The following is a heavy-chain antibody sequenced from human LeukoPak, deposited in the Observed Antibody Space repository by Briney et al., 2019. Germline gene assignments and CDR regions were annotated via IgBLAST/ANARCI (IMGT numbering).Heavy chain of an antibody. J-gene: IGHJ6*04. CDR2: IYTSGST. CDR3: ARGVRYCSGGSCHLDV. CDR1: GGSISSGSYY. D-gene: IGHD2-15*01. Sequence: PSETLSLTCTVSGGSISSGSYYWSWIRQPAGKGLEWIGRIYTSGSTNYNPSLKSRVTISVDTSKNQFSLKLSSVTAADTAVYYCARGVRYCSGGSCHLDVWGKGTTVTVSS. V-gene: IGHV4-61*02.